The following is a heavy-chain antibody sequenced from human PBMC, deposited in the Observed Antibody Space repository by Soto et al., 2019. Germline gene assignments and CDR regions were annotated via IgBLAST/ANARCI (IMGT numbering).Heavy chain of an antibody. Sequence: GGSLRLSCTASGFTFGSYAMHWVSQAPGKGLEWVAVISYDGSNKYYADSVKGRFTISRDNSKNTLYLQMNSLRAEDTAVYYCARDTSPPYYYGSGSSYYGMDVWGQGTTVTVS. CDR3: ARDTSPPYYYGSGSSYYGMDV. D-gene: IGHD3-10*01. J-gene: IGHJ6*02. CDR1: GFTFGSYA. CDR2: ISYDGSNK. V-gene: IGHV3-30-3*01.